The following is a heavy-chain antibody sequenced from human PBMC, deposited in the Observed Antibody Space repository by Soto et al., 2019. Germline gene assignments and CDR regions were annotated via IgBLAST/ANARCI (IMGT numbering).Heavy chain of an antibody. J-gene: IGHJ4*02. V-gene: IGHV4-31*03. Sequence: QVQLQESGPGLVKPSQTLSLTCTVSGGSISSGGYYWSWIRQHPGKGLECIGYIYYSGSTYYNPSLKSRVTISVDTSKNQFSLKLSSVTAADKAVYYCARGRSGGSCYLYWGQGTLVTVSS. CDR3: ARGRSGGSCYLY. CDR1: GGSISSGGYY. CDR2: IYYSGST. D-gene: IGHD2-15*01.